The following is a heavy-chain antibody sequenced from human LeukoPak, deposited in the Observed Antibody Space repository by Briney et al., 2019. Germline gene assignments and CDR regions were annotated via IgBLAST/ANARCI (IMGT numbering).Heavy chain of an antibody. V-gene: IGHV3-23*01. CDR1: GFNFSIYA. Sequence: GGSLRLSCEASGFNFSIYAMSWVRYAPEKGLEWLSGISASGGSTFSADSVKGRFTISRDNAKNSLYLQMSSLRAEDTAVYYCARGGRPDYWGQGTLVTVSS. D-gene: IGHD3-10*01. CDR2: ISASGGST. CDR3: ARGGRPDY. J-gene: IGHJ4*02.